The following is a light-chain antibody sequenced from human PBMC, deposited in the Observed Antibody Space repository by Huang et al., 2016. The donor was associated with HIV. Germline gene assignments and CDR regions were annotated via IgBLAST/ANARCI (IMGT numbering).Light chain of an antibody. V-gene: IGKV3-15*01. CDR2: GAS. Sequence: EIVMTQSPATLSGSPGERAALSCRASQPVDSDLAWYQQKPGQAPRLLVYGASPRATGIPARFSGSGSGTEFTLTISSLQSEDFAVYYCQQYNNWPRTFGPGTKVDIK. CDR1: QPVDSD. J-gene: IGKJ3*01. CDR3: QQYNNWPRT.